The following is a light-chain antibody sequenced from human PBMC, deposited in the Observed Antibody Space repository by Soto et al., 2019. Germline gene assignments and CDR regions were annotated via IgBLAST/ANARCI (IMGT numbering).Light chain of an antibody. J-gene: IGKJ1*01. CDR2: GAS. Sequence: ENVLPPSPGTLSLSPGARSSLSGRASQSVRSRYLAWYQQIPGQAPRLLIYGASSRATGIPDRFSGSGSGTDFTLTISRLEPEDVAVYYCQQYGNTPWTFGKGTKVDIK. CDR3: QQYGNTPWT. CDR1: QSVRSRY. V-gene: IGKV3-20*01.